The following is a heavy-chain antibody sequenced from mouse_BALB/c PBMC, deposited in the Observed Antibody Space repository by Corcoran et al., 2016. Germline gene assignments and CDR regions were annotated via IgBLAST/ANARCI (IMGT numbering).Heavy chain of an antibody. CDR1: GFNIKDTY. CDR3: ARYDYDGYAMYY. J-gene: IGHJ4*01. CDR2: IDPANGNT. V-gene: IGHV14-3*02. D-gene: IGHD2-4*01. Sequence: EVQLQQSGAELVKPGASVKLSCTASGFNIKDTYMHWVKQRPEQGLEWIGRIDPANGNTKYDPKFQGKATITADTSSNTAYLQLSSLTSEDTAVYYCARYDYDGYAMYYWGQGTSVTVSS.